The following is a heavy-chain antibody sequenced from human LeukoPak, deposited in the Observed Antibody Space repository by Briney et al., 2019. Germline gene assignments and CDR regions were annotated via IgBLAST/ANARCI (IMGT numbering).Heavy chain of an antibody. CDR2: IIPIFGTA. CDR1: GGTFSSYA. J-gene: IGHJ4*02. Sequence: SVKVSCTASGGTFSSYAISWVRQAPGQGLEWMGGIIPIFGTANYAQKFQGRVTITADKSTSTAYMELSSLRSEDTAVYYCARAILPAAIPFDYWGQGTLVTVSS. CDR3: ARAILPAAIPFDY. V-gene: IGHV1-69*06. D-gene: IGHD2-2*01.